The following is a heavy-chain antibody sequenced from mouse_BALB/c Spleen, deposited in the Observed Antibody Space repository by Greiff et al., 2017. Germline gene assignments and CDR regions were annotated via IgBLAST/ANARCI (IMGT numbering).Heavy chain of an antibody. J-gene: IGHJ3*01. CDR1: GFTFSSYG. V-gene: IGHV5-6*01. Sequence: EVHLVESGGDLVKPGGSLKLSCAASGFTFSSYGMSWVRQTPDKRLEWVATISSGGSYTYYPDSVKGRFTISRDNAKKTLYLQMSSLKSEDTAMYYCARRLDYGYDGWFAYWGQGTLVTVSA. CDR2: ISSGGSYT. D-gene: IGHD2-2*01. CDR3: ARRLDYGYDGWFAY.